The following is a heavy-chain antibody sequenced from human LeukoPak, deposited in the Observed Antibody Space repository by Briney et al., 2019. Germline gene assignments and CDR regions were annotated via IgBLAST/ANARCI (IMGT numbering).Heavy chain of an antibody. D-gene: IGHD3-22*01. V-gene: IGHV5-51*01. CDR2: IYPGDSDT. CDR3: ASGGGDYYYDSSGYYYQNWFDP. J-gene: IGHJ5*02. Sequence: GESLKISCKGSGYSFTSYWIGWVRQMPGKGLEWMGIIYPGDSDTRYSPSFQGQVTISADKSISTAYLQWSSLKASDTPMYYCASGGGDYYYDSSGYYYQNWFDPWGQGTLVTVSS. CDR1: GYSFTSYW.